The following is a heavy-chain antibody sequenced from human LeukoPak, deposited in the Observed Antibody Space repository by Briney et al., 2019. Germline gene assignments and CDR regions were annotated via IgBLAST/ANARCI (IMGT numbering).Heavy chain of an antibody. J-gene: IGHJ5*02. Sequence: ASVKVSCKASGYTFTSYDFNWVRQAPGKGLEWMGGFDPEDGETIYAQKFQGRVTMTEDTSTDTAYMELSSLRSEDTAVYYCATITYCSSTSCYLSNWFDPWGQGTLVTVSS. D-gene: IGHD2-2*01. CDR3: ATITYCSSTSCYLSNWFDP. V-gene: IGHV1-24*01. CDR2: FDPEDGET. CDR1: GYTFTSY.